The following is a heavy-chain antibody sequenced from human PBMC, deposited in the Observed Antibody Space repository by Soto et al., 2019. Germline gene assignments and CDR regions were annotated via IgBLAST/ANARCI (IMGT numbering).Heavy chain of an antibody. D-gene: IGHD2-2*01. CDR3: AKDIVVVPAAMGGDARAFDI. CDR1: GFTFDDYA. Sequence: GGSLRLSCAASGFTFDDYAMHWVRQAPGKGLEWVSGISWNSGSIGYADSVKGRFTISRDNAKNSLYLQMNSLRAEDTALYYCAKDIVVVPAAMGGDARAFDIWGQGTMVTVSS. V-gene: IGHV3-9*01. CDR2: ISWNSGSI. J-gene: IGHJ3*02.